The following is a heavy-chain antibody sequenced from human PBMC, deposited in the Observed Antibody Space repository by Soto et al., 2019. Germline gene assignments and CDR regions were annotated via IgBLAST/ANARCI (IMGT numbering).Heavy chain of an antibody. CDR2: IYYSGST. V-gene: IGHV4-39*01. CDR1: GGSVSSSEYY. J-gene: IGHJ4*02. D-gene: IGHD3-9*01. Sequence: PSETLSLTCTVSGGSVSSSEYYWGWMRQPPGKGLEWIASIYYSGSTYYNPSLKSRVTISVDTSKNQFSLRLTSVTAADTAMYYCARLGRYFTPVDYLGQGTLVTVSS. CDR3: ARLGRYFTPVDY.